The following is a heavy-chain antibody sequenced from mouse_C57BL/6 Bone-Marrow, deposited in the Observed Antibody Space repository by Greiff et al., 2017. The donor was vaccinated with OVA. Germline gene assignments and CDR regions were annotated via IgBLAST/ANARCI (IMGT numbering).Heavy chain of an antibody. D-gene: IGHD1-1*01. CDR3: ARIITVVADWYFDV. J-gene: IGHJ1*03. Sequence: QVQLKESGAELMKPGASVKLSCKATGYTFTGYWIEWVKQRTGHGLEWIGEILPGSGSTNYNEKLKGKATFTADTSSNTAYMQLSSLTTEDSAIYYCARIITVVADWYFDVWGTGTTVTVSS. CDR2: ILPGSGST. V-gene: IGHV1-9*01. CDR1: GYTFTGYW.